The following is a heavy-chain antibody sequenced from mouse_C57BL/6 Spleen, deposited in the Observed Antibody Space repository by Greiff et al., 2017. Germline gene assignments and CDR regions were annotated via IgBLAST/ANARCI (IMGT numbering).Heavy chain of an antibody. Sequence: QVQLKESGAELVKPGASVKLSCKASGYTFTEYTIHWVKQRSGQGLEWIGWFYPGSGSIKYNEKFKDKATLTADKSSSTVYMELSRLTSEDSAVYFCARPETGTGYFDYWGQGTTLTVSS. CDR3: ARPETGTGYFDY. D-gene: IGHD4-1*01. CDR2: FYPGSGSI. J-gene: IGHJ2*01. CDR1: GYTFTEYT. V-gene: IGHV1-62-2*01.